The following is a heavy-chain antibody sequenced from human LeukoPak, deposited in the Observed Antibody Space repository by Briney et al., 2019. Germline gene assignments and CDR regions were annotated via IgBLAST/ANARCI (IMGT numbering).Heavy chain of an antibody. V-gene: IGHV3-7*02. CDR1: GFSFSRYW. Sequence: PGGSLRLSCAASGFSFSRYWMTWVRQAPGKGLEWVANIKEDGSDKYYVDSVKGRFTISRDNAKNSLYLQMNSLRAEDTAVYYCTKYGDDDTPGLNWGQGTLVTVSS. J-gene: IGHJ4*02. CDR2: IKEDGSDK. CDR3: TKYGDDDTPGLN. D-gene: IGHD4-17*01.